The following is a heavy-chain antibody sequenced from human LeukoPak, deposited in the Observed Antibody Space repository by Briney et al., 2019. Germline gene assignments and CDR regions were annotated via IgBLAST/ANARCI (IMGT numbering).Heavy chain of an antibody. Sequence: SQTLSLTCAISGDSLSSNNAGWNWIRQSPSRGLEWLGRTYYRSRWYTDYAIFVESRITISRDTSQNQFSLQLKSVTPDDTAVYFCVRDLGPGRDFWFDPWGQGTLVTVTS. V-gene: IGHV6-1*01. D-gene: IGHD3-10*01. CDR3: VRDLGPGRDFWFDP. CDR2: TYYRSRWYT. J-gene: IGHJ5*02. CDR1: GDSLSSNNAG.